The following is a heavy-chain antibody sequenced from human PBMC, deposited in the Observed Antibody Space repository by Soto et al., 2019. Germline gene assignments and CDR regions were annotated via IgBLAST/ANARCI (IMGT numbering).Heavy chain of an antibody. Sequence: EVQLVESGGGLIQPGGSLKLSCAASGFTVGNNYMRWVRQAPGKGLEWVSLIYSTGTTKYADSVKGRFSVSRDNAKNTLYLQMNSLRAEYMAVYYCAKDGRGSGSHYNSFGYWGQGTLVTVSS. D-gene: IGHD3-10*01. CDR3: AKDGRGSGSHYNSFGY. J-gene: IGHJ4*02. CDR1: GFTVGNNY. CDR2: IYSTGTT. V-gene: IGHV3-53*01.